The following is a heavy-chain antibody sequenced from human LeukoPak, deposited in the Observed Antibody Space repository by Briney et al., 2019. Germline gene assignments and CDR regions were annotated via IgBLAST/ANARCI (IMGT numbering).Heavy chain of an antibody. CDR1: GFTFSSYA. D-gene: IGHD6-19*01. J-gene: IGHJ4*02. CDR3: AKDGKYSSGWPGGY. CDR2: ISGSGGST. Sequence: GGSLRLSCAASGFTFSSYAMSWVRQAPGKGLEWVSAISGSGGSTYYTDSVKGRFTISRDNSKNTLYLQMNSLRAEDTAVYYCAKDGKYSSGWPGGYWGQGTLVTVSS. V-gene: IGHV3-23*01.